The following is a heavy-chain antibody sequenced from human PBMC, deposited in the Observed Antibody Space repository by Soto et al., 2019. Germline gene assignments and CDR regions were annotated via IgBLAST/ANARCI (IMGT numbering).Heavy chain of an antibody. CDR3: ARDGSMRYLDY. V-gene: IGHV3-64*01. CDR2: ISSNGDTT. J-gene: IGHJ4*02. Sequence: EVQLVESGGGLVQPGGSLRLSCAASGFTFSTSAMHWVRQAPGMGLEYVSAISSNGDTTYYANSVKGRFTISRDNSKNTLYLQMGSLRVEDMAVYYCARDGSMRYLDYWGQGALVTVSS. CDR1: GFTFSTSA.